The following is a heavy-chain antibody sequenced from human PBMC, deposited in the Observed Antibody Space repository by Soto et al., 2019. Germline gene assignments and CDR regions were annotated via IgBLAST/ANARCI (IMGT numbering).Heavy chain of an antibody. D-gene: IGHD3-22*01. V-gene: IGHV5-51*01. CDR3: AWEISGSCSVVYNDGV. CDR1: GYSFTSYW. J-gene: IGHJ6*02. CDR2: IYPGDSDT. Sequence: GASLKISCKGSGYSFTSYWIGWVRQMPGKGLEWMGIIYPGDSDTRYSPSFQGQVTISADKSISTAYLQWSSLKASDTAMYYCAWEISGSCSVVYNDGVWGHGATVTVSS.